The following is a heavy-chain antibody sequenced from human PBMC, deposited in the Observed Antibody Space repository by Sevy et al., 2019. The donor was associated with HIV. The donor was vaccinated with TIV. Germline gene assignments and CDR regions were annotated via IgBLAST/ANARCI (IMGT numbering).Heavy chain of an antibody. D-gene: IGHD1-1*01. Sequence: GGSLRLSCAASGFTFSSYWMSWVRQAPGKGLEWVANIKQDGSEKYYVDSEKGRFTISRDNAKNSLYLQMNSLRAEDTAVYYCARDSLYNWNDGVSWWFDPWGQGTLVTVSS. J-gene: IGHJ5*02. CDR3: ARDSLYNWNDGVSWWFDP. V-gene: IGHV3-7*01. CDR2: IKQDGSEK. CDR1: GFTFSSYW.